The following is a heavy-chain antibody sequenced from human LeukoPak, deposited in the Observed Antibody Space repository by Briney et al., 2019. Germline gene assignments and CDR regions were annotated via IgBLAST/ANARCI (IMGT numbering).Heavy chain of an antibody. J-gene: IGHJ4*02. D-gene: IGHD6-13*01. CDR3: AKSPHSSWWYYFHY. CDR2: ISGSGGST. CDR1: GFTFSRFT. V-gene: IGHV3-23*01. Sequence: GGSLRLSCAASGFTFSRFTMSWVRQAPGKGLEWVSAISGSGGSTYYADSVKGRFTISRDNSKNTLYLQMNSLRAEDTAVYYCAKSPHSSWWYYFHYWGQGTLVTVSS.